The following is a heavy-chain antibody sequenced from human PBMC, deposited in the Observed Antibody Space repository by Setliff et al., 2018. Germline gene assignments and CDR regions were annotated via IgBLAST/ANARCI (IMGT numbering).Heavy chain of an antibody. D-gene: IGHD6-13*01. J-gene: IGHJ3*02. CDR1: GGSISSSSYY. V-gene: IGHV4-39*01. CDR2: IYYSGST. CDR3: ARRRLYSSSWFEGAFDI. Sequence: SETLSLTCTVSGGSISSSSYYWGWIRQPPGKGLEWIGSIYYSGSTYYNPSLKSRVTISVDTSKNQFSLKLSSVTAADTAVYYCARRRLYSSSWFEGAFDIWGQRTMVTVSS.